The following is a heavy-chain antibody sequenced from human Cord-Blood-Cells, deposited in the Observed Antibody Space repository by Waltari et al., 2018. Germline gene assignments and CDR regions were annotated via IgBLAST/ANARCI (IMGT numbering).Heavy chain of an antibody. CDR3: ASGSGSYYFDY. D-gene: IGHD1-26*01. CDR2: IIPILGIA. CDR1: GGPFSSYA. J-gene: IGHJ4*02. Sequence: QVQLVQSGAEVKKPGSSVKVSCKASGGPFSSYAISWVRQAPGQGLEWMGRIIPILGIANYAQKFQGRVTITADKSSSTAYMELSSLRSEDTAVYYCASGSGSYYFDYWGQGTLVTVSS. V-gene: IGHV1-69*09.